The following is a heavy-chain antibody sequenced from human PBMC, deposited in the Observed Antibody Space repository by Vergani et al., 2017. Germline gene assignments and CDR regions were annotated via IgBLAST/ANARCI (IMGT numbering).Heavy chain of an antibody. CDR3: AKANPRNSGYDYLYYYHAMDV. Sequence: EVQLLESGGGLVQPGGSLRLSCAASGFTFSSYAMSWFRQAPGKGLSWVSAISGSGGSTSYADSVKGRFTISRDNSKNTLYLQMNSLRAEDPAVYYCAKANPRNSGYDYLYYYHAMDVWGQGTTVTVSS. J-gene: IGHJ6*02. CDR2: ISGSGGST. D-gene: IGHD5-12*01. CDR1: GFTFSSYA. V-gene: IGHV3-23*01.